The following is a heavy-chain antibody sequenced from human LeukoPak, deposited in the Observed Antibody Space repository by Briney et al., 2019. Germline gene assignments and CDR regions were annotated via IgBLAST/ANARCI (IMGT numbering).Heavy chain of an antibody. J-gene: IGHJ3*02. D-gene: IGHD6-13*01. CDR1: GFTFSSYS. Sequence: GGSLRLSCAASGFTFSSYSMNWVRQAPGKGLEWVSCISSGSIYIYYPDSVKGRFTISRDNAKNSLYLQMNSLRAEDTAVYYCARSTSYSAAAGTPENAFDIWGQGTMVTVSS. CDR2: ISSGSIYI. CDR3: ARSTSYSAAAGTPENAFDI. V-gene: IGHV3-21*01.